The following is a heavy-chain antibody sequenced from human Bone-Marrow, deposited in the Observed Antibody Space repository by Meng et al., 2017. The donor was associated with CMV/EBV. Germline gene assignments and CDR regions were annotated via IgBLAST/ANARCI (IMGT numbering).Heavy chain of an antibody. Sequence: ASVKVSCKASGYTFTSYDINWVRQATGQGLEWMGWMNPNSGNTGYAQKFQGRVTITRNTSISTAHMELSSLRSEDTAVYYCARGGHSKVYYYGMDVWGQGTTVTVSS. V-gene: IGHV1-8*03. CDR3: ARGGHSKVYYYGMDV. CDR1: GYTFTSYD. D-gene: IGHD4-11*01. CDR2: MNPNSGNT. J-gene: IGHJ6*02.